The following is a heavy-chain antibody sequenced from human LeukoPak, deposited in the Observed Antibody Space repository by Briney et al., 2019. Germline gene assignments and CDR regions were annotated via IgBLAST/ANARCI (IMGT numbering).Heavy chain of an antibody. V-gene: IGHV1-69*05. D-gene: IGHD6-13*01. CDR3: ARGVGSSSWPYNWFDP. J-gene: IGHJ5*02. Sequence: GASVKVSCKASGGTFSSYAISWVRQAPGQGLEWMGGIIPIFGTANYAQKFQGRVTITTDESTSTAYMELSSLRSEGTAVYYCARGVGSSSWPYNWFDPWGQGTLVTVSS. CDR2: IIPIFGTA. CDR1: GGTFSSYA.